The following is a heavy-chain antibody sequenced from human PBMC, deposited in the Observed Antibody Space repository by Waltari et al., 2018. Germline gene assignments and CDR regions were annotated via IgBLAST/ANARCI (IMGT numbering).Heavy chain of an antibody. Sequence: EEQLLESGGGLVQPGDSLRLSCAASGFRFSNYWMNWVRQAPGKGLVWVARIRKDESSVSYADSVKGRCTISRDNAKNTLYLQMKRLRAEDTAVYYCARLAPRTYRSPVPGRHYYYGMDVWGQGTTVTVSS. CDR3: ARLAPRTYRSPVPGRHYYYGMDV. D-gene: IGHD3-10*01. V-gene: IGHV3-74*01. J-gene: IGHJ6*02. CDR1: GFRFSNYW. CDR2: IRKDESSV.